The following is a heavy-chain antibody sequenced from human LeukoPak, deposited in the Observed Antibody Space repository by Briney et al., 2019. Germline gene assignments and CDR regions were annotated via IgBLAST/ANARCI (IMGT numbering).Heavy chain of an antibody. CDR3: ARIRAKPPSSGWYKGVYYYGMDV. D-gene: IGHD6-19*01. CDR1: GFSLSTTGLC. CDR2: LDFDDEK. Sequence: SAPTLVNPTQTLTLTCTFSGFSLSTTGLCVSWIRQPPGKALDRLEALDFDDEKYYSTSLKTRLTISKDTSKNQVVLTMTNMDPVDTATYYCARIRAKPPSSGWYKGVYYYGMDVWGQGTTVTVSS. J-gene: IGHJ6*02. V-gene: IGHV2-70*01.